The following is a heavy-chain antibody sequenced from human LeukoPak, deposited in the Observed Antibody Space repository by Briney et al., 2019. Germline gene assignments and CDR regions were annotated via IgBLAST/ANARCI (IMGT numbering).Heavy chain of an antibody. J-gene: IGHJ4*02. CDR1: GFTFSSYS. Sequence: PGGSLRLSCAASGFTFSSYSMNWVRQAPGKGLEWVSSISSSSSSYIYYADSVKGRFTISRDNAKNSLYLQMNSLRAEDTAVYYCARDGQWWGSGYYITSYYFDYWGQGTLVTVSS. V-gene: IGHV3-21*01. CDR3: ARDGQWWGSGYYITSYYFDY. D-gene: IGHD3-22*01. CDR2: ISSSSSSYI.